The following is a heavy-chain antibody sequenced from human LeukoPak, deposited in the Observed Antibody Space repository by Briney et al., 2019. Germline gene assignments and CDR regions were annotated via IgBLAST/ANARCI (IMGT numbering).Heavy chain of an antibody. CDR3: ARAGSHDYGDYGGWYFDL. V-gene: IGHV4-59*01. CDR1: GGSISSYY. J-gene: IGHJ2*01. Sequence: SETLSLTCTVSGGSISSYYWSWIRQPPGKGLEWIGYIYYSGSTNYNPSLKSRVTISVDTPKNQFSLKLSSVTAADTAVYYCARAGSHDYGDYGGWYFDLWGRGTLVTVSS. D-gene: IGHD4-17*01. CDR2: IYYSGST.